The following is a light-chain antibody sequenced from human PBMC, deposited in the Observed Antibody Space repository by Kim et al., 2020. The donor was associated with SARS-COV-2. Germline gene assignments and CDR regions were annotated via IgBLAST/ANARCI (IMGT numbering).Light chain of an antibody. CDR2: GKN. CDR1: SLRSYY. J-gene: IGLJ3*02. V-gene: IGLV3-19*01. Sequence: ALGQTVRTTGQGDSLRSYYASWYQKKPGQAPVLVIYGKNNRPSGIPDRFSGSSSGNTASLTITGAQAEDEADYYCNSRDSSGNHLVFGGGTQLTVL. CDR3: NSRDSSGNHLV.